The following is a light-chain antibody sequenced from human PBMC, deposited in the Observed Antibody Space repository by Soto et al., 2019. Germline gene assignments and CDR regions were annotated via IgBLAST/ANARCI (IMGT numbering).Light chain of an antibody. Sequence: EIVLTQSPGTLSLSPGERATLSCRASQSVSSNYLAWYQQIPGQAPRLLIYGASSRATGIPDRFSGSGSGTDFTLTISGLEPEDFAVYYCQKYGSSPFTFGPGTKVDIK. J-gene: IGKJ3*01. CDR2: GAS. CDR3: QKYGSSPFT. V-gene: IGKV3-20*01. CDR1: QSVSSNY.